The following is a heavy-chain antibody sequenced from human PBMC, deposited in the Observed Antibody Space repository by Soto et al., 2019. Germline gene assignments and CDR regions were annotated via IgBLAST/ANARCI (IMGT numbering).Heavy chain of an antibody. CDR3: ARQRRGGYWFDP. CDR2: IYYSATT. V-gene: IGHV4-30-4*01. Sequence: SETLSLTCAVSGVSVTNGDYYWTWMRQSPGKGLAWIGNIYYSATTKYNPSLNSRLSISIDTSRNQFSLQLTSVTAADPAIYYWARQRRGGYWFDPWGQGTLVTVSS. J-gene: IGHJ5*02. CDR1: GVSVTNGDYY.